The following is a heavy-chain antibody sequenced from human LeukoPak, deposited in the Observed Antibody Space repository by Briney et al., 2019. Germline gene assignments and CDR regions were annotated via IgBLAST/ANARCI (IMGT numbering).Heavy chain of an antibody. D-gene: IGHD6-19*01. CDR2: VRAGGVTT. V-gene: IGHV3-43*02. Sequence: PGGSLRLSCAASGYTFHDYAMHWVRQAPGKGLEWVAYVRAGGVTTYADSVRGRFTISIDNAKNSFSLQMNSLRTADTALYYCAKDLGGGWSFDYWGLRTLVTVSS. J-gene: IGHJ4*02. CDR3: AKDLGGGWSFDY. CDR1: GYTFHDYA.